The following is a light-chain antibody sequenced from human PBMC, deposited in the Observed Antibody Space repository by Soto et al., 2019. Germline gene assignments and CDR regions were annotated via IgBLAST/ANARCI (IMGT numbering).Light chain of an antibody. Sequence: DIVMTQSPDSLAVSLGERATINCKSSQNILYNSNNKNYLAWYQQKPGQPPKLLIYWASTRESGVPDRFSGSGSGTDFTLTISRLQAEDVAVYYCQQYYDNPRTFGQGTKVEIK. CDR2: WAS. CDR1: QNILYNSNNKNY. V-gene: IGKV4-1*01. J-gene: IGKJ1*01. CDR3: QQYYDNPRT.